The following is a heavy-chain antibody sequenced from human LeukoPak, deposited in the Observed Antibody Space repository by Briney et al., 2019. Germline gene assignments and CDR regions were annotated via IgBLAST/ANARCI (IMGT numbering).Heavy chain of an antibody. CDR3: AKNTAVARGLDF. J-gene: IGHJ4*02. D-gene: IGHD6-19*01. V-gene: IGHV3-48*02. CDR2: ISSSSSTM. Sequence: GGSLRLSCAASGFTFSSYSMNWVRQAPGKGLEWVSYISSSSSTMYYADSVRGRFTISRDNAKNSLYLQMNSLRDEDTAVYYCAKNTAVARGLDFWGQGTLVTVSS. CDR1: GFTFSSYS.